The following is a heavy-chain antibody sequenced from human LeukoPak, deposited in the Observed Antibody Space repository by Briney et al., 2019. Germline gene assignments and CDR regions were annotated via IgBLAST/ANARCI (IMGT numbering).Heavy chain of an antibody. J-gene: IGHJ5*02. CDR2: IYPGDSDT. CDR1: GYSFTSYW. CDR3: ARVGDIVVVPAAIGFWFDP. D-gene: IGHD2-2*01. Sequence: GESLKISCKDSGYSFTSYWIGWVRQMPGKGLEWMGIIYPGDSDTRYSPSFQGQVTISADKSISTAYLQWSSLKASDTAMYYCARVGDIVVVPAAIGFWFDPWGQGTLVTVSS. V-gene: IGHV5-51*01.